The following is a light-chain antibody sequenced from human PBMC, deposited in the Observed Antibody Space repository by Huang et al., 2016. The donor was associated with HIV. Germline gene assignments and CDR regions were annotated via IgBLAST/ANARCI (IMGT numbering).Light chain of an antibody. Sequence: EIVLTQFPGTLSLSPGERATVSCRASQSVSSSYLAWYQQKPGQAPTLLLYGASNRATDIPDRFSGSGSGTDFTLTISRLEPEDFAVYYCQQYGSSPYTFGQGTKLEIK. V-gene: IGKV3-20*01. CDR3: QQYGSSPYT. J-gene: IGKJ2*01. CDR2: GAS. CDR1: QSVSSSY.